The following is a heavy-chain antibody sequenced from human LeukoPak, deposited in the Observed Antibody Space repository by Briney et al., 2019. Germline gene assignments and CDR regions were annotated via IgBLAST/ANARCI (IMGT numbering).Heavy chain of an antibody. CDR2: INPNSGGT. J-gene: IGHJ4*02. CDR3: ARDRGYYDFWSGYYASYFDY. Sequence: ASVKVSCKASGYTFTGYYMHWVRQAPGQGLEWMGWINPNSGGTNYAQKFQGRVTMTRDTSISTAYMELSRLRSDDTAVYYCARDRGYYDFWSGYYASYFDYWGQGTLVTVSS. D-gene: IGHD3-3*01. CDR1: GYTFTGYY. V-gene: IGHV1-2*02.